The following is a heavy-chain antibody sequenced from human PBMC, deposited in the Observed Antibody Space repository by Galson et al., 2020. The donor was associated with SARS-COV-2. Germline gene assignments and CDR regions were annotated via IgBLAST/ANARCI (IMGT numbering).Heavy chain of an antibody. D-gene: IGHD7-27*01. J-gene: IGHJ2*01. V-gene: IGHV3-30*03. CDR3: AREATWGNWYFDL. Sequence: QAGGSLRLSCAASGFTFGSYSIHCVRQAPGKGLEWVAVVGGDGGAKFYADSVRGRFTISRDNSKNTLYLQMDSLTTEDTAVYYCAREATWGNWYFDLWGRGTLVTVSS. CDR2: VGGDGGAK. CDR1: GFTFGSYS.